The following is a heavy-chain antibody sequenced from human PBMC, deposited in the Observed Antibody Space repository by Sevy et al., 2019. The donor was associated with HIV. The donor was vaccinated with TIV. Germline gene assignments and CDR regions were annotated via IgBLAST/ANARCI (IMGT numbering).Heavy chain of an antibody. J-gene: IGHJ6*02. Sequence: ASVKVSCKASGYTFTSYGISWVRQAPGQGLEWMGWISAYNGNTNYAQTLQGRVTMTTDTSTSTAYMELRSLRSDDTAVYYCARDLGYYYDSSGYYLNYYYYYGMDVWGQGTTVTVSS. V-gene: IGHV1-18*01. CDR2: ISAYNGNT. CDR3: ARDLGYYYDSSGYYLNYYYYYGMDV. D-gene: IGHD3-22*01. CDR1: GYTFTSYG.